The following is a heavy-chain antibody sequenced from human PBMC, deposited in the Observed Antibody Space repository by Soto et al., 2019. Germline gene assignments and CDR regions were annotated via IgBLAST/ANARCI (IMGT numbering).Heavy chain of an antibody. D-gene: IGHD1-7*01. J-gene: IGHJ5*02. CDR2: IYYSGST. CDR3: ARTGVTGTTDWFDP. CDR1: SGSIGSGDYY. Sequence: QVQLQESGPGLVKPSQTLSLTCTVSSGSIGSGDYYWSWIRQPPGKGLEWIGYIYYSGSTYYNPSLKSRVTMSVDTSKNLFSLKLSSVTAADTAVYYCARTGVTGTTDWFDPWGQGTLVTVSS. V-gene: IGHV4-30-4*01.